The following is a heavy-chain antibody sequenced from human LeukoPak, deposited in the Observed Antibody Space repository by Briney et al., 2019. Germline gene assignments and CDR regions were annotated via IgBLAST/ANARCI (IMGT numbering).Heavy chain of an antibody. V-gene: IGHV1-69*13. Sequence: ASVKVSCKASGGTFSSYAISWVRRAPGQGLEWMGGIIPIFGTANYAQKFQGRVTITADESTSTAYMELRSLRSDDTAVYYCARGGYSYGWDLVDYWGQGTLVTVSS. J-gene: IGHJ4*02. CDR3: ARGGYSYGWDLVDY. D-gene: IGHD5-18*01. CDR1: GGTFSSYA. CDR2: IIPIFGTA.